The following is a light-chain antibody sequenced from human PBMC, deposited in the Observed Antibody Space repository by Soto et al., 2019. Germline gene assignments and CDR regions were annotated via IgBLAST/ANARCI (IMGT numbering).Light chain of an antibody. CDR1: SSDVGGYNY. V-gene: IGLV2-14*01. CDR3: SSYTSSSTLGYV. CDR2: DVS. J-gene: IGLJ1*01. Sequence: QSALTQPASVSGSPGQSITISCTGTSSDVGGYNYVSWYQQHPGKAPKLMIYDVSNRPSGVSNRFSGSKSGNTASLTISGLHAEDEDDYYCSSYTSSSTLGYVFGTGTKVTVL.